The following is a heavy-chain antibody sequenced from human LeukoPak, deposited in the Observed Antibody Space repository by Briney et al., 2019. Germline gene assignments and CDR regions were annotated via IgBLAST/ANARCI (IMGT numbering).Heavy chain of an antibody. J-gene: IGHJ3*02. CDR2: ISGSGGST. Sequence: PGGSLRLSCAASGFTFSTYWMSWVRQAPGKGLEWVSAISGSGGSTYYADSVKGRFAISRDNSKNTLYLQMNSLRAEDTAVYYCAKDNSGIHYYGSGTVPFDIWGQGTMVTVSS. D-gene: IGHD3-10*01. V-gene: IGHV3-23*01. CDR3: AKDNSGIHYYGSGTVPFDI. CDR1: GFTFSTYW.